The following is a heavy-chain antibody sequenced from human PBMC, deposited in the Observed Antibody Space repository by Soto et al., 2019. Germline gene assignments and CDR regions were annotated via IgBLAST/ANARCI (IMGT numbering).Heavy chain of an antibody. CDR3: ARHEATYYNFYGMDV. CDR2: IHPGESDT. V-gene: IGHV5-51*01. CDR1: GYGFPGSL. J-gene: IGHJ6*02. Sequence: GESLKISGKVSGYGFPGSLITWSRRVPWKGLEWIGSIHPGESDTRYSPSFQGQVNISADRSITTAYLQWSSLKASDTAMYYCARHEATYYNFYGMDVWGQGTTVTVSS.